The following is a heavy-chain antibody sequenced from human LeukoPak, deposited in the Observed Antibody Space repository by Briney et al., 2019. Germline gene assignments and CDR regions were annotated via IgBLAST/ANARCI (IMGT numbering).Heavy chain of an antibody. CDR2: INHSGST. CDR1: GGSFSGYY. J-gene: IGHJ6*03. Sequence: PSETLSLTCAVYGGSFSGYYWSGIRQPPGKGLEWIGEINHSGSTNYNPSLKSRVTISVDTSKNQFSLKLSSVTAADTAVYYCARGFVVVPAATRDYYYYMDVWGQGTTVTVSS. V-gene: IGHV4-34*01. D-gene: IGHD2-2*01. CDR3: ARGFVVVPAATRDYYYYMDV.